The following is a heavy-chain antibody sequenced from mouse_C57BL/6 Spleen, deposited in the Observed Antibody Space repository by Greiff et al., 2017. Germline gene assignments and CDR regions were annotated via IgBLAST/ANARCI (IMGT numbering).Heavy chain of an antibody. Sequence: QVQLQQSGAELVKPGASVKISCKASGYAFSSYWMNWVKQRPGKGLEWIGQIYPGDGDTNYNGKFKGKATLTADKSSSTAYMQLSSLTSEDSAVYFGARVGTAQAAWFAYWGQGTLVTVSA. V-gene: IGHV1-80*01. J-gene: IGHJ3*01. CDR2: IYPGDGDT. D-gene: IGHD3-2*02. CDR1: GYAFSSYW. CDR3: ARVGTAQAAWFAY.